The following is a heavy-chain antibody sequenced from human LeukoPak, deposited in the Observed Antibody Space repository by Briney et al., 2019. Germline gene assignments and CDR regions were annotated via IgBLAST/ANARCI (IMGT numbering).Heavy chain of an antibody. D-gene: IGHD6-19*01. J-gene: IGHJ6*03. V-gene: IGHV4-34*01. CDR2: ISLDGST. CDR3: ARNIAVAGRGDYMDV. Sequence: PSETLSLTCAVYGGSFSGYFWIWVRQPPGKGLEWIGEISLDGSTTYNPSLKSRVTISVDTSKTQFSLKLSSVTAADTAVYYCARNIAVAGRGDYMDVWGKGTTVTISS. CDR1: GGSFSGYF.